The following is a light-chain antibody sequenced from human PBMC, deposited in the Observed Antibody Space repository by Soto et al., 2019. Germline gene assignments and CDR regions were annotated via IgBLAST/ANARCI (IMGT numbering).Light chain of an antibody. Sequence: EIVLTQSPATLSVSPGERATLSCRASQSVDTHLHWYQQKPGQAPRLLIYGASTRATGIPARFSGSGSGTVFTLTINSLQSEDFAVYYCQQSRNLYTFGQGTKVDIK. CDR1: QSVDTH. CDR3: QQSRNLYT. V-gene: IGKV3-15*01. CDR2: GAS. J-gene: IGKJ2*01.